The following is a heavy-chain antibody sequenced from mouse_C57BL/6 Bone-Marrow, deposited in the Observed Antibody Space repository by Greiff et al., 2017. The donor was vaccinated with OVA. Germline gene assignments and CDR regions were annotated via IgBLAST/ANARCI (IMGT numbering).Heavy chain of an antibody. Sequence: VQLQQPGAELVMPGASVKLSCKASGYTFTSYWMHWVKQRPGQGLEWIGEIDPSDSYTNYNQKFKGKSTLTVDKSSSTAYMQLSSLTSEDSAVYYCARGGIYYYGKGYFDVWGTGTTVTVAS. D-gene: IGHD1-1*01. J-gene: IGHJ1*03. CDR3: ARGGIYYYGKGYFDV. CDR2: IDPSDSYT. CDR1: GYTFTSYW. V-gene: IGHV1-69*01.